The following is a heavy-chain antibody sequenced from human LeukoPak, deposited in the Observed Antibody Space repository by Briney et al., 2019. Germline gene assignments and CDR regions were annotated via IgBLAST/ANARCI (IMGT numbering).Heavy chain of an antibody. J-gene: IGHJ4*02. V-gene: IGHV3-33*01. CDR1: GFTFSSYG. D-gene: IGHD3-10*01. Sequence: GGSLRLSCAASGFTFSSYGMHWVRQAPGKGLEWVAVIWYDGSNKYYADSVKGRFTISRDNSKNTLYLQMNSLRAEDTALYYCAYGSGSFDYWGQGTLVTVSS. CDR3: AYGSGSFDY. CDR2: IWYDGSNK.